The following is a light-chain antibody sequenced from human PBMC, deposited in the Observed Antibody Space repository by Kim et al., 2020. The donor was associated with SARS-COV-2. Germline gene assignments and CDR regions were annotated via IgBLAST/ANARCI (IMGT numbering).Light chain of an antibody. V-gene: IGLV3-21*04. J-gene: IGLJ2*01. CDR3: QVWDSSSDHVV. Sequence: APGNTARITWEGNNIGSKSVHWYQQKPGQAPVLVIYYDSDRPSGIPERFSGSNSGNTATLTISRVEAGDEADYYCQVWDSSSDHVVFGGGTKLTVL. CDR2: YDS. CDR1: NIGSKS.